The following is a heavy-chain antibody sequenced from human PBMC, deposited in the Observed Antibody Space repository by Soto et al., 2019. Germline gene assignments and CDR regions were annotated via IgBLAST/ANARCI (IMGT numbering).Heavy chain of an antibody. Sequence: EGSLRLSCAASGFTFSTYAMNWVRQPPGKGLEWVSSISGSGAYTYYADSVQGRFTISRDNSKNTLNLQMNSLRAEDTAVYYCARDRHPYSTKYYFDYWGQGTLVTVSS. D-gene: IGHD2-2*01. CDR2: ISGSGAYT. CDR1: GFTFSTYA. J-gene: IGHJ4*02. V-gene: IGHV3-23*01. CDR3: ARDRHPYSTKYYFDY.